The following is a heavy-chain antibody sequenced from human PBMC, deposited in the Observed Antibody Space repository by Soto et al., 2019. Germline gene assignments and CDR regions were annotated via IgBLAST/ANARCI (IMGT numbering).Heavy chain of an antibody. CDR1: GGSVSSGSYY. V-gene: IGHV4-61*01. J-gene: IGHJ4*02. CDR2: IYYSGST. D-gene: IGHD3-10*01. Sequence: QVQLQESGPGLVKPSETLSLTCTVSGGSVSSGSYYWSWIRQPPGKGLEWIGYIYYSGSTNYNPSLNSPVTISVHTSKTPFSLTLSSVTAADTAVYYCARGTGDYWGQGTLVTVSS. CDR3: ARGTGDY.